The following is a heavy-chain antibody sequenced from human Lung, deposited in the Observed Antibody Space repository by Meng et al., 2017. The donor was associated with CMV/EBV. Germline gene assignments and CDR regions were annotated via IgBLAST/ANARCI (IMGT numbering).Heavy chain of an antibody. J-gene: IGHJ4*02. CDR1: SSDL. D-gene: IGHD2-21*02. CDR2: IYQSGST. CDR3: ARIERRRILKDCGSDCSNTDY. V-gene: IGHV4-4*02. Sequence: SSDLWTWVRQVAGKGLEWIGEIYQSGSTKYDPCDESRDTRSRDKFKSQFSLKLGSVTDADTAVYYCARIERRRILKDCGSDCSNTDYWGQGTLVTVSS.